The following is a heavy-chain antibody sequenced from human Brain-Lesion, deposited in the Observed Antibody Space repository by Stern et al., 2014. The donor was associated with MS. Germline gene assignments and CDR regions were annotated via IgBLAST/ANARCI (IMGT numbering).Heavy chain of an antibody. CDR1: GNTFTTRY. CDR2: ITHFTGNT. J-gene: IGHJ4*02. CDR3: AEGGSYGFVY. Sequence: QLVESGAEVKKPGSSVKVSCQASGNTFTTRYLHWVRQAPGQALEWMGWITHFTGNTNYAQTFQDRVTITMDRSKNQLSMELSSLRSDDTARYFCAEGGSYGFVYWGQGTLVTVSS. V-gene: IGHV1-45*02. D-gene: IGHD4-17*01.